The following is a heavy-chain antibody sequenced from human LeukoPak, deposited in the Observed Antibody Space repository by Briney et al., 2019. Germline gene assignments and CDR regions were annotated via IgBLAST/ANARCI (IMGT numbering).Heavy chain of an antibody. J-gene: IGHJ4*02. CDR2: LVDDGTI. CDR1: GGSISSSNYF. V-gene: IGHV4-39*01. CDR3: AYSVSDDLFEF. D-gene: IGHD5/OR15-5a*01. Sequence: SQTLSLTCTVSGGSISSSNYFWGWIRQPPGKGLEWIGTLVDDGTIYYGQSFKSRVSISVDTSKNQFSLNLRSLAAADTAVYYCAYSVSDDLFEFWGQGALVTVSS.